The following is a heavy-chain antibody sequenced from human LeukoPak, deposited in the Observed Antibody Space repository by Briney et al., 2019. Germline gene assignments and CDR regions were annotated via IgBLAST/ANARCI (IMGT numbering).Heavy chain of an antibody. CDR3: ARDSGSLDAFDI. CDR1: SGSISSGSYY. J-gene: IGHJ3*02. Sequence: PSQTLSLTCTVSSGSISSGSYYWSWIRQPAGKGLEWIARIYTSGSTNYNPSLKSRVTISVDTSKNQFSLKLSSVTAADTAVYYCARDSGSLDAFDIWGQGTMVTVSS. CDR2: IYTSGST. D-gene: IGHD1-26*01. V-gene: IGHV4-61*02.